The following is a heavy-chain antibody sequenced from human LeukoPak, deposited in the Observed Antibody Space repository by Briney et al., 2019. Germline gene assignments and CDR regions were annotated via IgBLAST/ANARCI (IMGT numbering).Heavy chain of an antibody. V-gene: IGHV4-59*12. CDR2: IYYSGST. CDR1: GDSMSGYY. CDR3: ARDDYLDY. Sequence: PSETLSLTCSISGDSMSGYYWSWIRQPPGKGLEWIGYIYYSGSTNHNPSLKSRVTISVDTSKNQFSLKLSSVTAADTAVYYCARDDYLDYWGQGTLVTVSS. J-gene: IGHJ4*02.